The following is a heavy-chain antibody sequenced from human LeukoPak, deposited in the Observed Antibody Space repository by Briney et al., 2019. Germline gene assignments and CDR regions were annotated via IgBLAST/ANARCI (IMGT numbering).Heavy chain of an antibody. J-gene: IGHJ4*02. V-gene: IGHV5-51*01. D-gene: IGHD5-12*01. CDR2: IYPGDSHT. Sequence: GESLKISCKGAGYSFTSYWIGWVRQMPGKGLEWMGVIYPGDSHTRYSPSFQGQGTISADKSISTAYLQWSSLKASDTAMYYCARLLKYTGYDYATDWGQGTLVTVSS. CDR3: ARLLKYTGYDYATD. CDR1: GYSFTSYW.